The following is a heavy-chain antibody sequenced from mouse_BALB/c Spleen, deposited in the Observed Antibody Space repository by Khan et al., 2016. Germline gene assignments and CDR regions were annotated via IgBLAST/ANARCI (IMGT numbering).Heavy chain of an antibody. Sequence: QIQLVQSGPELKKPGETVKISCKASGYTFTNYGMNWVKQAPGKGLKWMGWINTYTGEPTYADDFKGRLAFSLETSASTAYLQINNLKNEDTATYFCASIYDGYYVGLYYAMDYWGQGTSVTVS. CDR1: GYTFTNYG. CDR3: ASIYDGYYVGLYYAMDY. D-gene: IGHD2-3*01. V-gene: IGHV9-3-1*01. J-gene: IGHJ4*01. CDR2: INTYTGEP.